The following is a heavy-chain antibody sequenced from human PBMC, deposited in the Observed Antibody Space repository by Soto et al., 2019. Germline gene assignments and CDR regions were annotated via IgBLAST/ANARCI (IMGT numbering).Heavy chain of an antibody. CDR1: GYTFTSTY. CDR2: IDPNSGRT. D-gene: IGHD1-1*01. CDR3: ARDQSYNDLYWLLDK. Sequence: ASVKVSCKASGYTFTSTYMHWVRQAPGQGLEWMGVIDPNSGRTIYAEKFQGRLTLTRDTSTATDYMQLSSLRPEDTAMYFCARDQSYNDLYWLLDKWG. V-gene: IGHV1-46*01. J-gene: IGHJ1*01.